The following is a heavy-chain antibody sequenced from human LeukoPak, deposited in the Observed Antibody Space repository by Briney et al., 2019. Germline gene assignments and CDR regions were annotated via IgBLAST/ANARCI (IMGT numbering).Heavy chain of an antibody. CDR3: ARDKFGAAGNLFDY. V-gene: IGHV4-34*01. CDR1: GGSFSGYY. CDR2: INHSGST. J-gene: IGHJ4*02. Sequence: SETLSLTCAVYGGSFSGYYWSWIRQPPGKGLEWIGEINHSGSTNYNPSLKSRVTISVDTSKNQFSLKLSSVTAADTAVYYCARDKFGAAGNLFDYWGQGTLVTVSS. D-gene: IGHD6-13*01.